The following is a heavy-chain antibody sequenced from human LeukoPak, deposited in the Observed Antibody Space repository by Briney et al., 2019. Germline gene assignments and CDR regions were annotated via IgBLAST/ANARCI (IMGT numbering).Heavy chain of an antibody. CDR1: GYSFSNYW. CDR2: IYPGDSDT. J-gene: IGHJ3*02. D-gene: IGHD5/OR15-5a*01. Sequence: GESLKICCKGSGYSFSNYWIGWVRQVPGKGLEWMGIIYPGDSDTRYSPSFQGQVTISADKSISTAYLQWSSLKASGTAMYYCARHSLRPGAFDIWGQGTMVTVSS. CDR3: ARHSLRPGAFDI. V-gene: IGHV5-51*01.